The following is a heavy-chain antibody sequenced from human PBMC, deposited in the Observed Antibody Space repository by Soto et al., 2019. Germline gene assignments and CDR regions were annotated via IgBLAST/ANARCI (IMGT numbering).Heavy chain of an antibody. D-gene: IGHD3-3*01. CDR3: ARESRFLEWLSLNWFDP. CDR1: GFTFSSYI. J-gene: IGHJ5*02. Sequence: PGGSLRLSCAASGFTFSSYIMNWVRQATGKGLEWASYISSSSSTIYYADSVKGRFTISRDNAKNSLYLQMNSLRDEDTAVYYCARESRFLEWLSLNWFDPWGQGTLVTVSS. CDR2: ISSSSSTI. V-gene: IGHV3-48*02.